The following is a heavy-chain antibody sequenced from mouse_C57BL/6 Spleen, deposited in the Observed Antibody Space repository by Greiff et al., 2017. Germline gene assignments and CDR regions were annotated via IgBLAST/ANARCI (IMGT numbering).Heavy chain of an antibody. Sequence: VQLQQSGPELVKPGASVKISCTASGYAFSSSWMNWVKQRPGKGLEWIGRVYPGDGDTNYTGKFKGKATLTADTSSSTAYLQLSSLTSEDSAVYCCARDGSSYFDYWGQGTTLTVS. CDR3: ARDGSSYFDY. V-gene: IGHV1-82*01. CDR2: VYPGDGDT. D-gene: IGHD1-1*01. CDR1: GYAFSSSW. J-gene: IGHJ2*01.